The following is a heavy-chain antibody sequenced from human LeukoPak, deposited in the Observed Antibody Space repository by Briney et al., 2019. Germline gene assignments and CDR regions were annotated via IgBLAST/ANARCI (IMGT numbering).Heavy chain of an antibody. V-gene: IGHV1-18*01. D-gene: IGHD3-10*01. Sequence: ASVKVSCKASGYTFTSYGISWVRQAPGQGLEWMGWISAYNANTYYAQNPQGRVTMTTDTSTSTVYMELRTLRSDDTALYYCARDLFYYSGTYSDVFDIWGQGTMVTVSS. CDR2: ISAYNANT. CDR1: GYTFTSYG. J-gene: IGHJ3*02. CDR3: ARDLFYYSGTYSDVFDI.